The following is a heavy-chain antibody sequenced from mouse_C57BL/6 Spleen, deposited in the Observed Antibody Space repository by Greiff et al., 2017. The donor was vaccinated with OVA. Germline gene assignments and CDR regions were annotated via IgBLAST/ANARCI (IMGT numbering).Heavy chain of an antibody. CDR3: ARPRGKGILYAMDY. Sequence: EVKVVESGGGLVKPGGSLKLSCAASGFTFSDYGMHWVRQAPEKGLEWVAYISSGSSTIYYADTVKGRFTISRDNAKNTLFLQMTSLRSEDTAMYYCARPRGKGILYAMDYWGQGTSVTVSS. J-gene: IGHJ4*01. CDR1: GFTFSDYG. D-gene: IGHD1-3*01. V-gene: IGHV5-17*01. CDR2: ISSGSSTI.